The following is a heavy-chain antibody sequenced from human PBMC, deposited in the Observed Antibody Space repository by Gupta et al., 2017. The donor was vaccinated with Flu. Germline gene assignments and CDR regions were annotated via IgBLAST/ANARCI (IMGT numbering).Heavy chain of an antibody. CDR1: GLTFSDAW. CDR2: IKTKADGGTT. V-gene: IGHV3-15*05. D-gene: IGHD3-9*01. Sequence: EVQLVESGGGLVKPGGALTLSCAVSGLTFSDAWMNWVRQAPGKGLEWVGRIKTKADGGTTDYAPPVKGRFTISRDDSKNTLYLRLNSLKAEDTAVYYCASKPVNYDILTGYYRGFDFWGQGTLVTVSS. CDR3: ASKPVNYDILTGYYRGFDF. J-gene: IGHJ4*02.